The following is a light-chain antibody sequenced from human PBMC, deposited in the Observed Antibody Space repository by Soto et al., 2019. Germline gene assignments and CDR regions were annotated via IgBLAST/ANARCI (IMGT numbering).Light chain of an antibody. CDR3: RSYAGTNPLLL. CDR2: DVN. Sequence: QSALTQPASVSGSPGQSITISCTGTSSDIGGYNYVSWFQQHPGKAPKLIIYDVNNRPSGVSNRFSGSKSGTTASLAISGLQAEDEAEYFCRSYAGTNPLLLFGGVTKLTVL. CDR1: SSDIGGYNY. V-gene: IGLV2-14*01. J-gene: IGLJ2*01.